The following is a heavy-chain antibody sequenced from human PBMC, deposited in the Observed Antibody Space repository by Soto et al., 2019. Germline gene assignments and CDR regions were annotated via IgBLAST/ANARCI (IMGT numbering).Heavy chain of an antibody. CDR2: IIPIFGTA. V-gene: IGHV1-69*01. CDR1: GGTFSSYA. J-gene: IGHJ6*02. D-gene: IGHD6-13*01. CDR3: ASRIAAAGTSTSIKYYYGMDV. Sequence: QVQLVQSGAEVKKPGSSVKVSCKASGGTFSSYAISWVRQAPGQGLEWMGGIIPIFGTANYAQKFQGRVTITADESTSTAYMELSSLRSEDTAVYYCASRIAAAGTSTSIKYYYGMDVWGQGTTVTVSS.